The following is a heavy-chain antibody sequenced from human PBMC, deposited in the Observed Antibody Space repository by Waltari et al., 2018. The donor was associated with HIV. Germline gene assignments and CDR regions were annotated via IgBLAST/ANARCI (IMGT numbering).Heavy chain of an antibody. Sequence: EVQLVESGGGLVKPGGSLRLSCAVYGLPVSKDWMNWVRQAPGKGLEWVGRIKSITDGGTTDYAAPVKGRFTISRDDSKNTLYLQMNSLKTEDTPLYYCTTAPGGLRTWGQGTLVTVSS. V-gene: IGHV3-15*01. CDR3: TTAPGGLRT. J-gene: IGHJ4*02. CDR1: GLPVSKDW. D-gene: IGHD3-10*01. CDR2: IKSITDGGTT.